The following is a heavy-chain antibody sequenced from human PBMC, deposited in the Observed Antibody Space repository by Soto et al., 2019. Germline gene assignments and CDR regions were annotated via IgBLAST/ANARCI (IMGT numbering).Heavy chain of an antibody. CDR3: AKDRERDAWYEDY. J-gene: IGHJ4*02. V-gene: IGHV3-23*01. D-gene: IGHD6-13*01. Sequence: DVQLLESGGGLVQPGGSLRLSCVASGFSFSTYAMSWVRQPPGKGLEWVSVISGSDGSTYYADSVKGRFTISRDNSKNKLYLQMNSLRAEDTAVYYCAKDRERDAWYEDYWGQGTLVTVSS. CDR1: GFSFSTYA. CDR2: ISGSDGST.